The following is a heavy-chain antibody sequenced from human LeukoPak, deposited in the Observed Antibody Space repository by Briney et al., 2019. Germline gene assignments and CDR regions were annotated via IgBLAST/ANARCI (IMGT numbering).Heavy chain of an antibody. D-gene: IGHD3-10*01. CDR3: ARATYASGSSFDY. CDR1: GGSISSYY. Sequence: PSETLSLTCTVSGGSISSYYWSWVRQAAGKGLEWIGRIYTSGSTNYNPSLKSRVTMSVDTSKNQFSLKLSSVTAADTAVYYCARATYASGSSFDYWGQGTLVTVSS. V-gene: IGHV4-4*07. CDR2: IYTSGST. J-gene: IGHJ4*02.